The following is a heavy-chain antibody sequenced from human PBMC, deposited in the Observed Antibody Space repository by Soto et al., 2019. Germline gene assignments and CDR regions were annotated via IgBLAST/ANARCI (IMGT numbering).Heavy chain of an antibody. Sequence: ASVKVSCKASGYTFTSYGISWVRQAPGQGLEWMGWISAYNGNTNYAQKLQGRVTMTTDTSTSTAYMELRSLRSDDTAVYCCARDRDIVVVVAANNDAFDIWGQGTMVTVSS. J-gene: IGHJ3*02. CDR1: GYTFTSYG. CDR2: ISAYNGNT. D-gene: IGHD2-15*01. V-gene: IGHV1-18*01. CDR3: ARDRDIVVVVAANNDAFDI.